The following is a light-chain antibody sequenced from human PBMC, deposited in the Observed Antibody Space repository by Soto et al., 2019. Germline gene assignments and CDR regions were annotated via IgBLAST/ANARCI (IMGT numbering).Light chain of an antibody. Sequence: EIVLTQSPATLSLSPGERATLSCGASQSVSSSYLAWYQQKPGLAPRLLIYDASSRATGIPDRFSGSGSGTDFTLTISRLEPEDFAVYYCQQSGSSPGFPFGGGTRVEIK. CDR1: QSVSSSY. CDR2: DAS. J-gene: IGKJ4*01. CDR3: QQSGSSPGFP. V-gene: IGKV3D-20*01.